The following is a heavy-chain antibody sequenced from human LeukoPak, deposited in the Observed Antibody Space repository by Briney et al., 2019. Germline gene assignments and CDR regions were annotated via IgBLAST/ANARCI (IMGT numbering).Heavy chain of an antibody. Sequence: QPGGSLRLSCAASRFTFSSYAMSWVRQAPGKGLEWVSIISGSGDNTYYADSMKGRFTISRDNSKNTLYLQMNSLRAEDTAVYYCAKAHSSSWCYFDYWGQGTLVTVSS. J-gene: IGHJ4*02. CDR2: ISGSGDNT. CDR1: RFTFSSYA. CDR3: AKAHSSSWCYFDY. D-gene: IGHD6-13*01. V-gene: IGHV3-23*01.